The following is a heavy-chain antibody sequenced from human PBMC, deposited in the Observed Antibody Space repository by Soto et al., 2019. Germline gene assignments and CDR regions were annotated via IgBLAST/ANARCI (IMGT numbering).Heavy chain of an antibody. CDR2: ISGSGSNT. J-gene: IGHJ3*02. CDR3: TTGGPPYYYDSSGLAFDI. D-gene: IGHD3-22*01. Sequence: PGGSLRLSCAASGFTFSSSGMTWVRQAPGKGLDWVSTISGSGSNTHYADSVKGRFTISRDNSKNTLYLQMNSLRVEDTAVYYCTTGGPPYYYDSSGLAFDIWGQGTMVTVSS. V-gene: IGHV3-23*01. CDR1: GFTFSSSG.